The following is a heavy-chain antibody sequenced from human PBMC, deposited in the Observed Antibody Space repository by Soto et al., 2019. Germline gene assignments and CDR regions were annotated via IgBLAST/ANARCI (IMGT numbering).Heavy chain of an antibody. CDR3: ARGFRVAATRWWFDP. Sequence: APVKVSCKASGYSFTNFDSSWVRQAPGQGLEWMGWISTYNGNTNYAQKLQGRVTMTTDTSTSTAYMELRSLRSDDTAVYYCARGFRVAATRWWFDPWGQGTRVTVSS. D-gene: IGHD2-15*01. V-gene: IGHV1-18*01. CDR2: ISTYNGNT. CDR1: GYSFTNFD. J-gene: IGHJ5*02.